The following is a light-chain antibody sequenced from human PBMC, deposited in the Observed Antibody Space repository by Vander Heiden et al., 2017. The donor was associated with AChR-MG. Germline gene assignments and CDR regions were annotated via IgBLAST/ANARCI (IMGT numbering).Light chain of an antibody. Sequence: QSILTQPPSVSGPPAQRVRLSRTGSNSNIGAPYDVHWYQHTPGTAPRLLIYGNKIRPSGVPARFSASKSGTSDSLTITGLQTEDEADYYCQTYDSIVKGVVFGGGTKLTVL. CDR1: NSNIGAPYD. CDR3: QTYDSIVKGVV. CDR2: GNK. J-gene: IGLJ3*02. V-gene: IGLV1-40*01.